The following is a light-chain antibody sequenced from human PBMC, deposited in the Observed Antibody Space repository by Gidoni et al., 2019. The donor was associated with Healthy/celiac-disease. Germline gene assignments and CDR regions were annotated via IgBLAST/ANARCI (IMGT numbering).Light chain of an antibody. Sequence: PSSLSASVGDRVTITCQSSQDISNYLNWYQQKPGKAPKLLIYDASNLETGVPSRFSGSVSGTDFTFTISSLQPEDIATYYCQQYNNLLSLTFXGXTKVEIK. CDR1: QDISNY. J-gene: IGKJ4*01. CDR2: DAS. CDR3: QQYNNLLSLT. V-gene: IGKV1-33*01.